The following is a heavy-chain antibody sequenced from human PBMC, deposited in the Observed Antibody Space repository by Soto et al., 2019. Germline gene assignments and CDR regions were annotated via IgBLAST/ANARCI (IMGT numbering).Heavy chain of an antibody. V-gene: IGHV3-15*07. CDR2: IKSKTDGGT. CDR1: GFTFTNAW. D-gene: IGHD2-2*01. CDR3: TTDSYSSIRIVLLDY. Sequence: GGSLRLSCAASGFTFTNAWINWVRQAPGKGLEWVGRIKSKTDGGTDYAEPVKGRFAISRDDSNNMVYLQMNSLRTEDTAVYYCTTDSYSSIRIVLLDYWGHGTLVIGSS. J-gene: IGHJ4*01.